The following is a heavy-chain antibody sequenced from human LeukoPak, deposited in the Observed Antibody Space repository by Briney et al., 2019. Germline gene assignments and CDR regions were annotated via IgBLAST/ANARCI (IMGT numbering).Heavy chain of an antibody. CDR2: SGGGSSRT. CDR1: GFTFSSYA. CDR3: AKDLISAAGRGDFQH. Sequence: PGGSLRLSCAASGFTFSSYAMSWVRQAPGKGLEWVSLASGGGSSRTYYADPVKGRFTISRDNSKNTLYLQMNALRAEDTAVYYCAKDLISAAGRGDFQHWGQGILVTVSS. V-gene: IGHV3-23*01. D-gene: IGHD6-13*01. J-gene: IGHJ1*01.